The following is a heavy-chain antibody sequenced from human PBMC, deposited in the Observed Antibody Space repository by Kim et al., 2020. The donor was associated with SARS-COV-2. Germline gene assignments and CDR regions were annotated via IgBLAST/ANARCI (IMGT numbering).Heavy chain of an antibody. D-gene: IGHD3-10*01. J-gene: IGHJ4*02. Sequence: GGSLRLSCAASGFTFSSYAMSWVRQAPGKGLEWVSAISGSGGSTYYADSVKGRFTISRDNSKNTLYLQMNSLRAEDTAVYYCAKDTSEIEGELLWFGELLSPPGYWGQGTLVTVSS. CDR3: AKDTSEIEGELLWFGELLSPPGY. CDR2: ISGSGGST. CDR1: GFTFSSYA. V-gene: IGHV3-23*01.